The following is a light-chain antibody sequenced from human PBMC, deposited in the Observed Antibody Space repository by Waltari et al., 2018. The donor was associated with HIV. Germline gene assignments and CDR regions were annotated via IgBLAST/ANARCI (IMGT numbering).Light chain of an antibody. V-gene: IGLV2-23*02. CDR2: EVS. CDR3: CSYAGSSTPYV. J-gene: IGLJ1*01. Sequence: QSALTQPASVSGSPGQSITISCTGTSSDVGSYNLVSWYQQHPGKAPKLMIYEVSKRPSGISNRFSVSKSGNTASLTISGLQAEDEADYYCCSYAGSSTPYVFGTGTKVTVL. CDR1: SSDVGSYNL.